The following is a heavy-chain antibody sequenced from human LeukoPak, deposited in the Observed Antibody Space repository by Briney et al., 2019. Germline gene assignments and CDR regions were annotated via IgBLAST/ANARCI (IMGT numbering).Heavy chain of an antibody. D-gene: IGHD5-18*01. CDR3: ARAQGYSYGHY. CDR1: GFTFSSYS. CDR2: ISSSSSTI. J-gene: IGHJ4*02. V-gene: IGHV3-48*01. Sequence: TGGSLRLSCAASGFTFSSYSMNWVRQAPGKGLEWVSYISSSSSTIYYADSVKGRFTISRDNAKNSLYLQMNSLRAEDTAVYYCARAQGYSYGHYWGQGTLVTVSS.